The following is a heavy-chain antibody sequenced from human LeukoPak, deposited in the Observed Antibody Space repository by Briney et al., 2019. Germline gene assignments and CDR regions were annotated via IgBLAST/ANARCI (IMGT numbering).Heavy chain of an antibody. J-gene: IGHJ4*02. D-gene: IGHD3-22*01. Sequence: GGSLRLSCAVSGSTFDDYAMHWVRQPPGKGLEWVSLISGDGTITYYADSVKGRFTISRDNSKNSLYLQMNSLRTEDTALYYCAKDDYYDSSGYSHPGGYWGQGTLVTVSS. CDR3: AKDDYYDSSGYSHPGGY. CDR1: GSTFDDYA. V-gene: IGHV3-43*02. CDR2: ISGDGTIT.